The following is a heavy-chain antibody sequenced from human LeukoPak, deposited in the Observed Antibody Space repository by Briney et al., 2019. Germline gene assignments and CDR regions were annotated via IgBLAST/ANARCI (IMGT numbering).Heavy chain of an antibody. CDR1: GYTFIDYY. D-gene: IGHD3-10*01. J-gene: IGHJ4*02. CDR3: ARVYGDHYGSGVIDY. Sequence: GTLVKVSCKASGYTFIDYYMHWVRQAPGQGLEWMGWVNPNSGGTNYAQKFQGRVTMTRDTSITTADMELSRLRSDDTAVYYCARVYGDHYGSGVIDYWGQGTLVTVSS. CDR2: VNPNSGGT. V-gene: IGHV1-2*02.